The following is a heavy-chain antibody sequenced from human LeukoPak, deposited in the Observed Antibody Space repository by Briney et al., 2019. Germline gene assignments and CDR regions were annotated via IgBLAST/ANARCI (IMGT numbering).Heavy chain of an antibody. CDR2: ISSTSSYI. CDR3: ARESPYDSSGYPYGFDI. D-gene: IGHD3-22*01. V-gene: IGHV3-21*01. Sequence: GGSLRLSCAASGFTFSSYSMNWVRQAPGKGLEWVSSISSTSSYIYYVDSVKGRFTISRDNAKNSLYLQMNSLRAEDTAVYYCARESPYDSSGYPYGFDIWGQGTMVTVSS. CDR1: GFTFSSYS. J-gene: IGHJ3*02.